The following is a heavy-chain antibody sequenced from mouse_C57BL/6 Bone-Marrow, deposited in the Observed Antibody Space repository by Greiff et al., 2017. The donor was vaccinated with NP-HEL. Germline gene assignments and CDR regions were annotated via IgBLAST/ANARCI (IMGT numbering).Heavy chain of an antibody. Sequence: QVQLQQPGAELVKPGASVKLSCKASGYTFTSYWMHWVKQRPGQGLEWIGMIHPNSGSTNYNEKFKSKATLTVDKSSSTAYMQLSSLTSEDSAVYYCARYDYGSSYQAWFAYWGQGTLVTVSA. CDR2: IHPNSGST. CDR3: ARYDYGSSYQAWFAY. J-gene: IGHJ3*01. V-gene: IGHV1-64*01. D-gene: IGHD1-1*01. CDR1: GYTFTSYW.